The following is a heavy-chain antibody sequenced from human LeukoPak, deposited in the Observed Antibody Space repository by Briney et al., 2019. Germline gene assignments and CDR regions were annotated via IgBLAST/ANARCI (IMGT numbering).Heavy chain of an antibody. CDR1: GFTFSSYA. V-gene: IGHV3-23*01. CDR3: ARDREWGYVDY. Sequence: GGSLRLSCAASGFTFSSYAMSWVRQAPGKGLEWVSAISGSGGSTYYADSVKGRFTISRDNSKNTLYLQMSSLRADDTAVYYCARDREWGYVDYWGQGTLVTVSS. CDR2: ISGSGGST. D-gene: IGHD1-26*01. J-gene: IGHJ4*02.